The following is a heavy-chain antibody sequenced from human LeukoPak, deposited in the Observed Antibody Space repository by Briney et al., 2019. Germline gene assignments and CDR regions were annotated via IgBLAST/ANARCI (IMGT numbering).Heavy chain of an antibody. CDR1: GFTFSSYA. CDR2: ISYEGSNK. V-gene: IGHV3-30*01. D-gene: IGHD3-22*01. J-gene: IGHJ6*03. Sequence: GGSLRLSCAASGFTFSSYAMHWVRQAPGKGLEWVAVISYEGSNKYYADSVKGRFTISRDNSKNTLYLQMNSLRAEDTAVYYCARDGYYYDSSGYYYIIYYYYMDVWGKGTTVTVSS. CDR3: ARDGYYYDSSGYYYIIYYYYMDV.